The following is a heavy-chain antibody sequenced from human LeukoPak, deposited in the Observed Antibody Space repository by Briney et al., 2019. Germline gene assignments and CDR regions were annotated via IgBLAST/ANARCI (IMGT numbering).Heavy chain of an antibody. CDR3: ARDHWDILTGYYIDY. CDR2: ISSSSRYL. V-gene: IGHV3-21*01. CDR1: EFTFSSYS. D-gene: IGHD3-9*01. J-gene: IGHJ4*02. Sequence: PGGSLRLSCAASEFTFSSYSMNWVRQAPGKGLEWVSSISSSSRYLYYADSVKGRFTISRDNAKNSLYLQMNSLRAEETAVYYCARDHWDILTGYYIDYWGQGTLVTVSS.